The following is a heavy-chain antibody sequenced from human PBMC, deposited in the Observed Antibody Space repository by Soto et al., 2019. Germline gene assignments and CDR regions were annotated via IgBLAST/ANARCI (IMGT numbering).Heavy chain of an antibody. D-gene: IGHD6-13*01. CDR1: GYTFTGYY. J-gene: IGHJ5*02. V-gene: IGHV1-2*02. CDR3: AISWYRDRNWFDP. Sequence: ASVKVSCKASGYTFTGYYMHWVRQAPGQGLEWMGWINPNSGGTNYAQKFQGRVTMTRDTSISTAYMELSRLRSDDTAVYYCAISWYRDRNWFDPWGQGTLVTVS. CDR2: INPNSGGT.